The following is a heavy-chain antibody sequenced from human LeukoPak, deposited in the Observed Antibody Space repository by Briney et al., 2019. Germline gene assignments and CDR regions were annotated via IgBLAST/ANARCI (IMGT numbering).Heavy chain of an antibody. J-gene: IGHJ3*02. CDR1: GFTFSSYA. CDR2: MSGTDGST. CDR3: ARGCTTGTTSPLRAFDI. Sequence: GGSLRLSCAASGFTFSSYAMSWVRQAPGKGLEWVSAMSGTDGSTYYADSVKGRFTISRDNSKNTLYLQMNSLGAEDTALYYCARGCTTGTTSPLRAFDIWGQGTMVTVSS. D-gene: IGHD1-1*01. V-gene: IGHV3-23*01.